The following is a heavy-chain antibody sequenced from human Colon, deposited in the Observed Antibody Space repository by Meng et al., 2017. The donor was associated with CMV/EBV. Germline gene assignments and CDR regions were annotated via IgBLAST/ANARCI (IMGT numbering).Heavy chain of an antibody. V-gene: IGHV3-11*04. CDR1: GFTFSDYY. CDR2: ISSSGSTI. CDR3: ARRASNYGDSDNWFDP. D-gene: IGHD4-17*01. J-gene: IGHJ5*02. Sequence: GRSLRLSCAASGFTFSDYYMSWIRQAPGKGLEWVSYISSSGSTIYYADSVKGRFTISRDNAKNSLYLQMNSLRAEDTAVYYCARRASNYGDSDNWFDPWGQGTLVTVSS.